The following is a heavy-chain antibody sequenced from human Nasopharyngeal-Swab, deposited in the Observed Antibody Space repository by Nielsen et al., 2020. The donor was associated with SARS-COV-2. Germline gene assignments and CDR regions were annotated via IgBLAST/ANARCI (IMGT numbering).Heavy chain of an antibody. V-gene: IGHV1-18*01. D-gene: IGHD3-10*01. CDR3: ARDQVRDKTNDY. CDR2: ISAYNGNT. J-gene: IGHJ4*02. CDR1: GYTFTSYG. Sequence: ASVKVSCKASGYTFTSYGISWVRQAPGQGLEWMGWISAYNGNTNYAQKLRGRVTMTTDTSTSTAYMELRSLRSDDTAVYYCARDQVRDKTNDYWGQGTLVTVSS.